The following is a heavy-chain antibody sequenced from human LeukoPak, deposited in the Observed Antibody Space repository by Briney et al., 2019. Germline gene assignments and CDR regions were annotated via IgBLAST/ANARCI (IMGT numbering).Heavy chain of an antibody. CDR3: ARQGSGSSYYYYTFPY. CDR1: GGSLSGYY. J-gene: IGHJ4*02. V-gene: IGHV4-34*01. CDR2: INHSGNT. Sequence: PSETLSLTCAVYGGSLSGYYWSWIRQPPGKGLEWTGEINHSGNTNYNPSLKSRVTMSVDTSKNHFYLKLSSVTAADTAVYYCARQGSGSSYYYYTFPYWGQGTLVTVSS. D-gene: IGHD1-26*01.